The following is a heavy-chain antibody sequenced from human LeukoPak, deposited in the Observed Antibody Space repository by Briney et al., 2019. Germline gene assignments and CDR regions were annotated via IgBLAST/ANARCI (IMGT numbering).Heavy chain of an antibody. CDR2: IKQDGSEK. J-gene: IGHJ4*02. D-gene: IGHD2-2*01. CDR1: GFTFSSYW. Sequence: GGSLRLSCAASGFTFSSYWMSWVRQAPGKGLEWVANIKQDGSEKYYVDSVKGRFTVSRDNAKNSLYLQMNSLRAEDTAVYYCARLKLLWSNYFDYWGQGTLVTVSS. CDR3: ARLKLLWSNYFDY. V-gene: IGHV3-7*01.